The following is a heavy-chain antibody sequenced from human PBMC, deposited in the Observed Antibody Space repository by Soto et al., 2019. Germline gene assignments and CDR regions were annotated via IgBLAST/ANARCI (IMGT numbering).Heavy chain of an antibody. CDR1: GYTFTSYG. V-gene: IGHV1-18*01. D-gene: IGHD2-2*01. CDR3: ARLKYASHRAEGLFDP. Sequence: QVQLVQSGAEVKKPGASVKVSCKASGYTFTSYGISWVRQAPGQGLEWMGWISAYNGNTNYAQKLQGRVTMATDTSTSTAYMELRSLSSDDTAVYYCARLKYASHRAEGLFDPWGQGTLVTVAS. CDR2: ISAYNGNT. J-gene: IGHJ5*02.